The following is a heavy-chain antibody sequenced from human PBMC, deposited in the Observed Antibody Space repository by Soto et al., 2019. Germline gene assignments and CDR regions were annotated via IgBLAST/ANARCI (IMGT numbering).Heavy chain of an antibody. V-gene: IGHV1-18*01. CDR2: VRGYNRTT. J-gene: IGHJ4*02. CDR3: ARERQWDPLPY. D-gene: IGHD1-26*01. CDR1: GYTFRNYG. Sequence: VQLVQSGAEVKEPGASVKVSCEAYGYTFRNYGITWVRQAPGQGLEWIGWVRGYNRTTKYAQKCEDRVTMTTDTTASIAYLELRRLRIDDTAVYYCARERQWDPLPYWGPGTLLVVS.